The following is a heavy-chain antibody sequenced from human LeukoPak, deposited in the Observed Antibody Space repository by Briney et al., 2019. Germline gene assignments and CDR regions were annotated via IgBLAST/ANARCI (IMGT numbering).Heavy chain of an antibody. CDR3: ARYLAYCGGDCYSEYYFDY. CDR1: GYSISSGHY. D-gene: IGHD2-21*02. Sequence: SETLSLTCTVSGYSISSGHYWSWIRQSPGRGLEWIGRIYHSGYTYYNPSLKSRVTISVDTSKTQFSLKLSSVTAADTAVYYCARYLAYCGGDCYSEYYFDYWGQGTLVTVSS. V-gene: IGHV4-38-2*02. CDR2: IYHSGYT. J-gene: IGHJ4*02.